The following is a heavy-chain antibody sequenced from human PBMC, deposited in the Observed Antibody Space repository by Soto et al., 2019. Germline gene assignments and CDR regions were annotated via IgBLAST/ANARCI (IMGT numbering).Heavy chain of an antibody. CDR3: ARDLDYDILTGRPFDP. CDR2: ISAYNGNT. CDR1: GYTFTSYG. Sequence: QVQLVQSGAEVKKPGASVKVSCKASGYTFTSYGISWVRQAPGQGLEWMGWISAYNGNTNYAQKLQGRVTMTTDTSTSTAYMELSSLRSDDTAVYYCARDLDYDILTGRPFDPWGQGTLVTVSS. V-gene: IGHV1-18*01. D-gene: IGHD3-9*01. J-gene: IGHJ5*02.